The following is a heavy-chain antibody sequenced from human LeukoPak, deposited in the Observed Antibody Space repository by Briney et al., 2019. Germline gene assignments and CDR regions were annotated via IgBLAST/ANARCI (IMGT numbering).Heavy chain of an antibody. J-gene: IGHJ1*01. CDR3: ATAPWELEKIEYFQH. Sequence: ASVKVSCKVSGYTLTELSMHWVRQAPGKGLEWVGGFDPEDGETIYAQKFQGRVTMTEDTSTDTAYMELSSLRSEDTAVYYCATAPWELEKIEYFQHWGQGTLVTVSS. V-gene: IGHV1-24*01. CDR2: FDPEDGET. D-gene: IGHD1-26*01. CDR1: GYTLTELS.